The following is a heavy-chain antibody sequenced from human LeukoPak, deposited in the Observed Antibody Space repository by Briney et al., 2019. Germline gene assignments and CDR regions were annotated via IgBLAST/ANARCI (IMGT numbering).Heavy chain of an antibody. Sequence: GGSLRLSCAASGFTFSDYYMSWIRQAPGKGLEWVSYISHRVSDVQYADSVKGRFTISRDNAKTSLYLQMSSLRAEDSAVYYCARGLPAAPANDYWGQGTLVTVSS. J-gene: IGHJ4*02. CDR2: ISHRVSDV. CDR1: GFTFSDYY. CDR3: ARGLPAAPANDY. V-gene: IGHV3-11*04. D-gene: IGHD2-2*01.